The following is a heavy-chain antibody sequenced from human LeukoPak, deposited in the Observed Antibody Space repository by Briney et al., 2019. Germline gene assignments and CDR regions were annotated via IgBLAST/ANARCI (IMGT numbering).Heavy chain of an antibody. CDR2: ISGSGGST. D-gene: IGHD6-13*01. J-gene: IGHJ4*02. CDR3: VKDIEGPNRPAAAGFDY. CDR1: GFTFSSYA. V-gene: IGHV3-23*01. Sequence: GGSLRLSCAASGFTFSSYAMSWVRQAPGKGLEWVSAISGSGGSTYYAGSVKGRFTISRDNSKNTLYLQMDSLRPEDTALYYCVKDIEGPNRPAAAGFDYWAQGALVTVSS.